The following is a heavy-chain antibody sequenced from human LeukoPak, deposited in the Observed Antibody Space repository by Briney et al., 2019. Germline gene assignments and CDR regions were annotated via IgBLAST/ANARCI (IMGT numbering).Heavy chain of an antibody. J-gene: IGHJ4*02. V-gene: IGHV3-23*01. Sequence: GGSLRLSCAASGFAFSSYVMTWVRQAAGKGLKWVSGIGSGTNGRTYYADSVKRRFSISRDNSKDTLSLQMNSLRADDSAIYYCVQSTAWYRSSWYLMYWGQGILVTVSS. CDR1: GFAFSSYV. CDR3: VQSTAWYRSSWYLMY. D-gene: IGHD6-13*01. CDR2: IGSGTNGRT.